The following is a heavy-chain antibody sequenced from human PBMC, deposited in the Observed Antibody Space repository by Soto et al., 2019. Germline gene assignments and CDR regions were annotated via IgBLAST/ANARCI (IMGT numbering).Heavy chain of an antibody. CDR3: ASGLGYCSSTSCSGLTRDYRGYYYYGMDV. V-gene: IGHV5-51*01. Sequence: GESLKISCKGSGYTFTNYWIGWVRQMPGKGLEWMGIIYTGDSDSRYSPSFEGQVTISADKSISTAYLQWSSLKASDTAMYYCASGLGYCSSTSCSGLTRDYRGYYYYGMDVWGQGTTVTVSS. D-gene: IGHD2-2*01. CDR1: GYTFTNYW. CDR2: IYTGDSDS. J-gene: IGHJ6*02.